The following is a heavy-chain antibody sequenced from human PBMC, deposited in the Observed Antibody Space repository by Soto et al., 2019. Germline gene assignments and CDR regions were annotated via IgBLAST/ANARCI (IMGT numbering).Heavy chain of an antibody. Sequence: PGGSLRLSCEASGFTFSSYGRHWARQAPGKGLEWLAVISYDGVYKYFADSVKGRFTVSRDNSKNTLYLQMNSLRAEDTAVYFCAKDLSVVGATAFDYWGQGTLVTVSS. D-gene: IGHD1-26*01. CDR2: ISYDGVYK. CDR1: GFTFSSYG. V-gene: IGHV3-30*18. CDR3: AKDLSVVGATAFDY. J-gene: IGHJ4*02.